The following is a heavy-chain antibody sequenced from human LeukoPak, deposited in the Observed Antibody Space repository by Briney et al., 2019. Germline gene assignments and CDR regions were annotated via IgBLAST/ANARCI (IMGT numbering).Heavy chain of an antibody. CDR3: ARASGYGLRALFQH. D-gene: IGHD5-12*01. CDR2: ISSSSSTI. Sequence: GGSLSLSCAASGFPFSSYSMNWVRQAPGKGLEWVSYISSSSSTIYYADSVKGRFTISRDNAKNSLYLQMNSLRAEDTAVYYCARASGYGLRALFQHWGQGTLVTVSS. J-gene: IGHJ1*01. CDR1: GFPFSSYS. V-gene: IGHV3-48*01.